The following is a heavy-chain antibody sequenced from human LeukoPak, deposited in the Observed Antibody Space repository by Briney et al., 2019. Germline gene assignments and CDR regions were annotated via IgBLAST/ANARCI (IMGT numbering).Heavy chain of an antibody. Sequence: GGSLRLSCAASGFTFTCCAMSWVRRAPGRGLEWVSTIGASGGTTYYADSVKGRFTISRDNSQSTLYLQMSSLRAEDSAVYYCTRNDYPYYYDSWGQGTLVTVSS. V-gene: IGHV3-23*01. CDR3: TRNDYPYYYDS. D-gene: IGHD4-11*01. CDR2: IGASGGTT. CDR1: GFTFTCCA. J-gene: IGHJ4*02.